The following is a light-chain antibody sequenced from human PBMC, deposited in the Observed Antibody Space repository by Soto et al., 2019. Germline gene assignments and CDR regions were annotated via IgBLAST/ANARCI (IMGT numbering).Light chain of an antibody. J-gene: IGLJ3*02. V-gene: IGLV1-44*01. Sequence: QPVLTQPPSASGTPGQRVTISCSGSSSNIRSNTVNWYQQLPGTAPKLLIYSNNQRPSGVPDRFSGSKSGTSASLAISGLQSEDEADYYCAAWDDSLNGGVFGGGTKVTVL. CDR3: AAWDDSLNGGV. CDR2: SNN. CDR1: SSNIRSNT.